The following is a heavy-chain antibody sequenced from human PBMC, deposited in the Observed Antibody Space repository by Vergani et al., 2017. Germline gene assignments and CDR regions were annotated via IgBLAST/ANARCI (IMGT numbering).Heavy chain of an antibody. D-gene: IGHD1-1*01. CDR1: GFTFSSYS. V-gene: IGHV3-21*01. CDR3: ARDLHWNQRGCFDY. CDR2: ISSSSSYM. Sequence: EVQLVESGGGLVKPGGSLRLSCAASGFTFSSYSMNWVRQAPGKGLEWVSSISSSSSYMYYADSMKGRFTISRDNAKNSLYLQMNSLRAEDTAVYYCARDLHWNQRGCFDYWGQGTLVTVPS. J-gene: IGHJ4*02.